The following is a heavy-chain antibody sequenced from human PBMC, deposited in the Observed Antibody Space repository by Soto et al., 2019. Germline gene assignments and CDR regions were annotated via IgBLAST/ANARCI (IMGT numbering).Heavy chain of an antibody. CDR2: IHYRGGT. Sequence: TLSLTCPAPGFSLSSGIDYLSWLRPPPGKGLEWIGYIHYRGGTYDNPSLRSRVTISVDTSKNQFSLKLSFVTDADTAVYYCARDLGGYGWFGPWGQVNLVTFS. D-gene: IGHD4-17*01. CDR3: ARDLGGYGWFGP. V-gene: IGHV4-31*03. J-gene: IGHJ5*02. CDR1: GFSLSSGIDY.